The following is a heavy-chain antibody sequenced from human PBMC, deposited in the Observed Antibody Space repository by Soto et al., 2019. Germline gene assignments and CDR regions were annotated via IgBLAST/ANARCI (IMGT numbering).Heavy chain of an antibody. CDR1: GGTFSSYA. CDR3: ARAPCSGSFDSSKYNWFDP. D-gene: IGHD3-10*02. J-gene: IGHJ5*02. V-gene: IGHV1-69*13. Sequence: AAVKVSCKASGGTFSSYAISWGRQAPGQGLEWMGGIIPIFGTANYAQKFQGRVTITADESTSTAYMELSSLRSEDTAVYYCARAPCSGSFDSSKYNWFDPWG. CDR2: IIPIFGTA.